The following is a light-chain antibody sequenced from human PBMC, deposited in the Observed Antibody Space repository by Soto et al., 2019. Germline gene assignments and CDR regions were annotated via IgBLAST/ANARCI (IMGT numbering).Light chain of an antibody. CDR1: QSVSNNY. J-gene: IGKJ1*01. CDR3: QQYGSSGT. CDR2: GAS. V-gene: IGKV3-20*01. Sequence: EIVLTQSPGTLSLSPGDRATLSCRASQSVSNNYLAWYQQKPGQAPRVLIYGASNRATGIPDRLSGSGSGTDFTLTISRLEPEDFAVYYCQQYGSSGTFGQGTKVDIK.